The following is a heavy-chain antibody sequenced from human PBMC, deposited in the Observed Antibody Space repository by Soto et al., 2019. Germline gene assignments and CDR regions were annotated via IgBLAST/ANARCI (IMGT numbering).Heavy chain of an antibody. D-gene: IGHD3-16*02. Sequence: GGSLRLSCAASGFTFSSYAMSWVRQAPGKGLEWVSAISGSGGSTYYADSVKGRFTISRDNSKNTLYLQMNSLRAEDTAVYYCAKEQWGEVGPYDYVWGSYRSGDYYYGMDVWGQGTTVTVSS. CDR1: GFTFSSYA. CDR3: AKEQWGEVGPYDYVWGSYRSGDYYYGMDV. V-gene: IGHV3-23*01. CDR2: ISGSGGST. J-gene: IGHJ6*02.